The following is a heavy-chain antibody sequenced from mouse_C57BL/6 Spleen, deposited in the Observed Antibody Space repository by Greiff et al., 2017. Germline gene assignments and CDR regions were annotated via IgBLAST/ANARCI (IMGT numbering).Heavy chain of an antibody. V-gene: IGHV1-80*01. D-gene: IGHD2-5*01. CDR1: GYAFSSYW. J-gene: IGHJ1*03. CDR2: IYPGDGDT. CDR3: ARAYYSNPWV. Sequence: QVQLKESGAELVKPGASVKISCKASGYAFSSYWMNWVKQRPGKGLEWIGQIYPGDGDTNYNGKFKGKATLTADKSSSTAYMQLSSLTSEDSAVYFCARAYYSNPWVWGTGTTVTVSS.